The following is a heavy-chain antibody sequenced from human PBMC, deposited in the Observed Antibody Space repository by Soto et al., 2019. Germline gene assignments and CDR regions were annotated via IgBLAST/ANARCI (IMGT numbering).Heavy chain of an antibody. D-gene: IGHD5-12*01. CDR3: ARTGRWLQFEDY. CDR1: GFTFSDYS. Sequence: GGSLRLSCATSGFTFSDYSMNWVRPAPGKGLEWVSSISSSGNYIYSADSVKGRFTISRDNTKSSLNLQMNSLRAEDTAVYYCARTGRWLQFEDYWGQGTLVTVSS. J-gene: IGHJ4*02. CDR2: ISSSGNYI. V-gene: IGHV3-21*01.